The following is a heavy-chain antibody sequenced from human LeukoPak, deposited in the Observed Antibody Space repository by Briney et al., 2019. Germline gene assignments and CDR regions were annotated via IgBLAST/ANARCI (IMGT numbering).Heavy chain of an antibody. Sequence: GGSLRLSCAASGFTFSDYYMSWIRQTPGKGLEWVALKGRFTISRDNSKNTLYLQMNSLRAEDTAEYYCAKGGGTESFYYYYYMDVWGKGTTVTVSS. J-gene: IGHJ6*03. V-gene: IGHV3-53*01. CDR1: GFTFSDYY. D-gene: IGHD2-15*01. CDR3: AKGGGTESFYYYYYMDV.